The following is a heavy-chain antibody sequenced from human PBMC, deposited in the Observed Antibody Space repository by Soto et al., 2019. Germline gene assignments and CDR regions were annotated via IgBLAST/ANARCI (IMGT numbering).Heavy chain of an antibody. CDR1: GFTFSDYD. V-gene: IGHV3-30-3*01. CDR3: ARERNPYDYYDGMDV. D-gene: IGHD1-1*01. J-gene: IGHJ6*02. CDR2: ISYDGSNK. Sequence: QVQLVESGGGVVQPGTSLRLSCAASGFTFSDYDMHWVRQAPGKGLEGVAVISYDGSNKYYADSVKGRFTISRDSSKNTLFLHMNSLRAEDTAVYYCARERNPYDYYDGMDVWGQGTTVAVSS.